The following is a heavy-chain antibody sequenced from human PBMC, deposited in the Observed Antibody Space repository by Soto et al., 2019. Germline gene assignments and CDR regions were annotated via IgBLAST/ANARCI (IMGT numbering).Heavy chain of an antibody. CDR3: ARGYNSGWSCHPYYFDY. J-gene: IGHJ4*02. CDR2: IYPGDYDT. Sequence: EVQLVQSGAEVKKPGESLKISCKGSGYTFSSYWIAWVRQMPGKGLEWMGIIYPGDYDTRYSPSFQGQVTISVDKSISTAYLQWSSLKASDTAMYYCARGYNSGWSCHPYYFDYWGQGNLVTVSS. V-gene: IGHV5-51*01. CDR1: GYTFSSYW. D-gene: IGHD6-19*01.